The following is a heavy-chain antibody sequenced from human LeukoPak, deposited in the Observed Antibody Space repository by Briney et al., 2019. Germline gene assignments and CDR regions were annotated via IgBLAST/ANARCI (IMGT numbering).Heavy chain of an antibody. CDR3: ARALYYDISTGFDY. CDR1: GGSISNYY. V-gene: IGHV4-59*01. J-gene: IGHJ4*02. Sequence: SETLSLTCTVSGGSISNYYWSWIRQPPGKGLEWIGYIYYSGSTNYNPSLKSRVTISVDTSKNQFSLKLSSVTATDTAVYYCARALYYDISTGFDYWGQGTLVTVSS. D-gene: IGHD3-9*01. CDR2: IYYSGST.